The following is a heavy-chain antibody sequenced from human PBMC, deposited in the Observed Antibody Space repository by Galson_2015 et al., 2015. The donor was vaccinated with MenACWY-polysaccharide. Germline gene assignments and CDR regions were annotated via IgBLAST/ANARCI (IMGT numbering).Heavy chain of an antibody. CDR2: IYCDSSNI. J-gene: IGHJ4*02. D-gene: IGHD1-14*01. Sequence: SLRLSCATSGIRFRSYAMHWVRQAPGKGLEWVSFIYCDSSNIFYADSVRGRFTISRDNSKSTLFLQMNNLRAGDAALDYCAYEQRKNHLDYWGQGTLVTVSS. CDR1: GIRFRSYA. V-gene: IGHV3-33*01. CDR3: AYEQRKNHLDY.